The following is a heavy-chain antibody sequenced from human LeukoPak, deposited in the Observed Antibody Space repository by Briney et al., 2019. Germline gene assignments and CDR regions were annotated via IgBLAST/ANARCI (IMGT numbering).Heavy chain of an antibody. D-gene: IGHD3-10*01. CDR3: ARSMVRGVIMTAYYYYGMDV. Sequence: ASVKVSCKASGYTFTSYGISWVRQAPGQGLEWMGWISAYNGNTNYAQKLQGRVTMTTDTSTSTAYMELRSLRSDATAVYYCARSMVRGVIMTAYYYYGMDVWGQGTTVTVSS. J-gene: IGHJ6*02. CDR2: ISAYNGNT. V-gene: IGHV1-18*01. CDR1: GYTFTSYG.